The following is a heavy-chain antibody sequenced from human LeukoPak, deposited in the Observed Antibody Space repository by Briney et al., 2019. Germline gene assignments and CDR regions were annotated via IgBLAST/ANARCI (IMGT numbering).Heavy chain of an antibody. V-gene: IGHV5-51*01. CDR1: GYSFTRYL. J-gene: IGHJ4*02. Sequence: GESLKISCKGCGYSFTRYLSGWVRQMPVKGLEWMRIIYPGDSATRYSPSFQGQVTISADKSISTAYLQWSSLKASDTAMYYCARVRDTSGYFDYGYWGQGTLVTVSS. CDR3: ARVRDTSGYFDYGY. D-gene: IGHD3-22*01. CDR2: IYPGDSAT.